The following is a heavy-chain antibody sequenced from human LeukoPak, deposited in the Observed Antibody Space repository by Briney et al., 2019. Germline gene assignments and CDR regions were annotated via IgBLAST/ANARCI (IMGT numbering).Heavy chain of an antibody. V-gene: IGHV4-59*01. Sequence: SETLSLTCTVSGGSISSYYWSWIRQPPGKGLEWIGYIYYSGSTNYNPSLKSRVTISVDTSKNQFSLKLSSVTAADTAVYYRAAGLNHSSSWYFGYYYYYGMDVWGQGTTVTVSS. CDR2: IYYSGST. CDR3: AAGLNHSSSWYFGYYYYYGMDV. D-gene: IGHD6-13*01. CDR1: GGSISSYY. J-gene: IGHJ6*02.